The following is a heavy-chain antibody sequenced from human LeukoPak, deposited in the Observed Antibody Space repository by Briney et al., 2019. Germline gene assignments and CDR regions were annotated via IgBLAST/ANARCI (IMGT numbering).Heavy chain of an antibody. CDR1: GGSISSYY. Sequence: SETLSLTCAVSGGSISSYYWSWIRQPPGGGLEWIGSIHYSGSTSYNSSLKSRVTMSIDTSKNQFSLKLSSVTPADTAVYYCARQVYSSSWSYYFEYWGQGILVTVSS. J-gene: IGHJ4*02. CDR2: IHYSGST. CDR3: ARQVYSSSWSYYFEY. D-gene: IGHD6-13*01. V-gene: IGHV4-59*01.